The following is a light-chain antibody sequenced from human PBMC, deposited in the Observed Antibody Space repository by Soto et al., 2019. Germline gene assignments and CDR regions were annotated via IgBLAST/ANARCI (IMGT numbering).Light chain of an antibody. J-gene: IGKJ4*01. CDR1: HSVSSN. CDR3: QQYNNWPLT. Sequence: EIVMTQSPATLSVSPGERATLSCRASHSVSSNLAWYQQKPGQAPRLLIYGASTRATGIPARFSGSGSGTEFTLTISSLQSEDFAVYYCQQYNNWPLTLGGGTKVEIK. CDR2: GAS. V-gene: IGKV3-15*01.